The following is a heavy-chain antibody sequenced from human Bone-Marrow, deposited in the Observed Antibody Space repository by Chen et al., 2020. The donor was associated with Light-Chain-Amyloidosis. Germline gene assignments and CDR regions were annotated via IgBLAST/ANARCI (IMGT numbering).Heavy chain of an antibody. CDR3: VGQGYYSYSMDV. CDR1: GYSISSGDDY. J-gene: IGHJ6*02. V-gene: IGHV4-61*08. Sequence: QVQLQESGPGLVKPSETLSLTCAVSGYSISSGDDYWTWIRQPPGKGLEWIGYIYYSGIANYNASLKSRVTISLDTSKNQFSLRLNSVTAADTAVYYCVGQGYYSYSMDVWGQGTTVIVSS. CDR2: IYYSGIA.